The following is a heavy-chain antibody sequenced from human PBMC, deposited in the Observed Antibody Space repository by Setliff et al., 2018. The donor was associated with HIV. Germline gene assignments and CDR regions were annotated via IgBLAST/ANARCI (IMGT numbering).Heavy chain of an antibody. CDR3: ARGRHAGSGAYSGGFYYFDF. Sequence: SETLSLTCAVSDGSFSDYYWAWIRQAPGKGLEWLGLIHHTGSATYNPSLQSRVAVSVNMPINQFFLELTSVTAADTGLYYCARGRHAGSGAYSGGFYYFDFWGQGALVTVSS. CDR1: DGSFSDYY. V-gene: IGHV4-34*01. D-gene: IGHD3-16*01. J-gene: IGHJ4*02. CDR2: IHHTGSA.